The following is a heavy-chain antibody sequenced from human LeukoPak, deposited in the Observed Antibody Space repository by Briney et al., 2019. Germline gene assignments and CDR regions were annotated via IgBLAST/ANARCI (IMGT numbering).Heavy chain of an antibody. J-gene: IGHJ5*02. CDR2: ISSSSSTI. Sequence: PGGSLRLSCAASGFTFSSYSMNWVRQAPGKGLEWVSYISSSSSTIYYADPVKGRFTISRDNAKNSLYLQMNSLRAEDTAVYYCARERCSSTSCYAAFSWGQGTLVTVSS. CDR3: ARERCSSTSCYAAFS. CDR1: GFTFSSYS. D-gene: IGHD2-2*01. V-gene: IGHV3-48*01.